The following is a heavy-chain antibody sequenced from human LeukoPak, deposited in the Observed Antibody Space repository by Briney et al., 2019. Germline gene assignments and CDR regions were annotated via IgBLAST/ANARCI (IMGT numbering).Heavy chain of an antibody. J-gene: IGHJ4*02. CDR3: ARARSKALDF. CDR1: RYTFTNYF. D-gene: IGHD5/OR15-5a*01. V-gene: IGHV1-46*01. Sequence: ASVKVSCNTSRYTFTNYFIHWVRQVPGQGLGWMGMVNPTGGSTSYAQSFQGRVTLTGDTSTSTVYMEFSALTSEDTAVYYCARARSKALDFWGQGTPVTVSS. CDR2: VNPTGGST.